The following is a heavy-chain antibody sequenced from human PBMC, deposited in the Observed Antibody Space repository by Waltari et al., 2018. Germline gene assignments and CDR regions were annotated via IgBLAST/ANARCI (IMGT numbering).Heavy chain of an antibody. CDR3: ARARPPTVTTLKGLYYYYGMDV. CDR2: IYSGGST. D-gene: IGHD4-4*01. Sequence: LSCAASGFTVSSNYMSWVRQAPGKGLEWVSVIYSGGSTYYADSVKGRFTISRDNSKNTLYLQMNSLRAEDTAVYYCARARPPTVTTLKGLYYYYGMDVWGQGTTVTVSS. V-gene: IGHV3-53*01. J-gene: IGHJ6*02. CDR1: GFTVSSNY.